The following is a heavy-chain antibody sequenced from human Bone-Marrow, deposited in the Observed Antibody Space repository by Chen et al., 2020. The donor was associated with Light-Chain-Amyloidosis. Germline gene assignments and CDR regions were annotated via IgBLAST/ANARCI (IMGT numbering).Heavy chain of an antibody. J-gene: IGHJ3*02. CDR3: ARVPRVLAAHALDI. CDR2: VIPILDTP. D-gene: IGHD2-15*01. Sequence: QVQLVQSGAEVKKPGSSVKVSCRTSGGTFSSFPIIWVRQAPGQGPEWVGGVIPILDTPTYAQKFQGRVTITADDSTSTAYMGLRSLTSEDTAVYFCARVPRVLAAHALDIWGQGTIVSVSS. CDR1: GGTFSSFP. V-gene: IGHV1-69*01.